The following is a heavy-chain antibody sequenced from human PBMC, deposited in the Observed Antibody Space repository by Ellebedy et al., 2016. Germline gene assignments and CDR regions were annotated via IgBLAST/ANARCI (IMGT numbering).Heavy chain of an antibody. CDR1: GYTFTSYY. J-gene: IGHJ4*02. V-gene: IGHV1-46*01. CDR3: ARVGAYFYGSGSYLAN. Sequence: ASVKVSXKASGYTFTSYYMHWVRQAPGQGLEWMGIINPSGGSTRYAQKFQDRVIMTTDTSTATAYMELRSLRSDDTAVYYCARVGAYFYGSGSYLANWGQGSLVTVSS. CDR2: INPSGGST. D-gene: IGHD3-10*01.